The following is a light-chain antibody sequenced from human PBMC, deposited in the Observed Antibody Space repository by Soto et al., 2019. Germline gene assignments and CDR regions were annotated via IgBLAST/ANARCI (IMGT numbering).Light chain of an antibody. CDR2: DAS. J-gene: IGKJ4*01. V-gene: IGKV3-11*01. CDR1: QSVGSY. Sequence: EIVLTQSPATLSLSPGERATLSCGASQSVGSYLAWYQQKPGQAPRLLIYDASNRVTGIPAKFSGSGSGTDFTLTISSLEPEDFAIYYCQHRTNWPSLTFGGGTKVEIK. CDR3: QHRTNWPSLT.